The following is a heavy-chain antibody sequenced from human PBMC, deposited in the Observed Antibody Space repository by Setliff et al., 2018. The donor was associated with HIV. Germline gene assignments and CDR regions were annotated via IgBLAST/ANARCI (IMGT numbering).Heavy chain of an antibody. CDR1: GYSFVHFD. CDR3: ARAPARANGVFDF. J-gene: IGHJ4*01. CDR2: MTPLTAST. Sequence: GASVKVSCKTSGYSFVHFDIDWVRHAPGQGLEWIGWMTPLTASTGYSRKFQGRVTLTRDLSTGTAYTELNSLISNDTAVYYCARAPARANGVFDFWGQGSLVTVSS. D-gene: IGHD2-8*01. V-gene: IGHV1-8*02.